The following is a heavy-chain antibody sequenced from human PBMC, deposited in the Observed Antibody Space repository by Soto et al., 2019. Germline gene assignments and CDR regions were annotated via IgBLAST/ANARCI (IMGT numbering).Heavy chain of an antibody. CDR1: GGSISIYY. Sequence: SDTLSLTCTVSGGSISIYYWSWIRQPPGKGLEWIGYIYYSGSTNYNPSLKSRVTISVDTSKNQFSLKLSSVTAADTAVYYCAKEGYSYGPSGRYWGQGTLVTVSS. CDR2: IYYSGST. J-gene: IGHJ4*02. D-gene: IGHD5-18*01. V-gene: IGHV4-59*12. CDR3: AKEGYSYGPSGRY.